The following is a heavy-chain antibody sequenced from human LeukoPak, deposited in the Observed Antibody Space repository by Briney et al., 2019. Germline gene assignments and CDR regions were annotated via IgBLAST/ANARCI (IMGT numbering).Heavy chain of an antibody. CDR2: INPNSGGT. V-gene: IGHV1-2*02. CDR1: GYTFTGYY. Sequence: ASVKVSCKASGYTFTGYYMHWVRQAPGQGLEWMGWINPNSGGTNYAQKFQGRVTMTRDTSISTAYMELSRLRSDDTAVYYCARDQGYSYGSPLDYWGQGTLVTVSS. CDR3: ARDQGYSYGSPLDY. J-gene: IGHJ4*02. D-gene: IGHD5-18*01.